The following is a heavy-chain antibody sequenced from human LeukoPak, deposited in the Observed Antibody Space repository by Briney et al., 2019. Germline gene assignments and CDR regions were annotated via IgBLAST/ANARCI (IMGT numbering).Heavy chain of an antibody. CDR3: ARDSPLGDYYFDY. CDR1: GGSISSYY. Sequence: SETLSLTCTVSGGSISSYYRSWIRQPPGKGLEWIGYIYYSGSTNYNPSLKSRVTISVDTSKNQFSLKLSSVTAADTAVYYCARDSPLGDYYFDYWGQGTLVTVSS. J-gene: IGHJ4*02. V-gene: IGHV4-59*01. D-gene: IGHD4-17*01. CDR2: IYYSGST.